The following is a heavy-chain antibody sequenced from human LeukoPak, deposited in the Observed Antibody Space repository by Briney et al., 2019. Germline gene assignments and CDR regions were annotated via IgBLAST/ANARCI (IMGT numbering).Heavy chain of an antibody. J-gene: IGHJ6*03. V-gene: IGHV4-59*01. CDR3: ARGDFGWLYLGYYYYMDV. CDR2: IYYSGST. Sequence: SETLSLTCTVSGGSISSYYWSWIRQPPGKGLEWIGYIYYSGSTNYNPSLKSRVTISVDTSKNQFSLKLSSVTAADTAVYYCARGDFGWLYLGYYYYMDVWGKGTTVTVSS. CDR1: GGSISSYY. D-gene: IGHD3-9*01.